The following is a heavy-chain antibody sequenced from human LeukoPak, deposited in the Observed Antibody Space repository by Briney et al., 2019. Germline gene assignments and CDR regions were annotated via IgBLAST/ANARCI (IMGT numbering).Heavy chain of an antibody. J-gene: IGHJ4*02. CDR3: ARSRFSRRITMVRGVIMFDY. D-gene: IGHD3-10*01. Sequence: ASVKVSCKASGYTFTSYDINWVRQATGQGLEWMGWMNPNSGNTGYAQKFQGRVTMTRNTSISTAYMERSSLRSEDTAVYYCARSRFSRRITMVRGVIMFDYWGQGTLVTVSS. V-gene: IGHV1-8*01. CDR1: GYTFTSYD. CDR2: MNPNSGNT.